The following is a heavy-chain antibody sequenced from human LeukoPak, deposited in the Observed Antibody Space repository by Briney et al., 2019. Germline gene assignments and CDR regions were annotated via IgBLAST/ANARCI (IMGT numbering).Heavy chain of an antibody. Sequence: SETLSLTCAVYGGSFSGYYWSWIRQPPGKGLEWIGEINHSGSTNYNPSLKSRVTISVDTSKNQFSLKLSSVTAADTAVYYCATGRGVRGNRLEYFQHWGQGTLVTVSS. CDR3: ATGRGVRGNRLEYFQH. V-gene: IGHV4-34*01. J-gene: IGHJ1*01. CDR1: GGSFSGYY. CDR2: INHSGST. D-gene: IGHD1-14*01.